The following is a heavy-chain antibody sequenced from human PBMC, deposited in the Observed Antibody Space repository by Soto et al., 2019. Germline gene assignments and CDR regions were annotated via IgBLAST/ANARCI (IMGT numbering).Heavy chain of an antibody. V-gene: IGHV3-23*01. CDR1: GFTFSSYS. CDR3: AKKVNSGSGSQYFDY. D-gene: IGHD3-10*01. CDR2: FRAGGDDGTT. J-gene: IGHJ4*02. Sequence: GGSLRLSCVASGFTFSSYSMSWVRQAPGKGLEWVSGFRAGGDDGTTYYADSVKGRFTISRDNSKNTLFLQMNSLRAEDTAIYYCAKKVNSGSGSQYFDYFGQGTLVTVS.